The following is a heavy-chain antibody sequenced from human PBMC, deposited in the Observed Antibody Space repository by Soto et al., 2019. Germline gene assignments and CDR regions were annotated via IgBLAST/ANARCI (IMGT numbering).Heavy chain of an antibody. V-gene: IGHV3-23*01. CDR1: GFTFSSYS. CDR3: AKKVNSGSGSQYFDY. D-gene: IGHD3-10*01. CDR2: FRAGGDDGTT. J-gene: IGHJ4*02. Sequence: GGSLRLSCVASGFTFSSYSMSWVRQAPGKGLEWVSGFRAGGDDGTTYYADSVKGRFTISRDNSKNTLFLQMNSLRAEDTAIYYCAKKVNSGSGSQYFDYFGQGTLVTVS.